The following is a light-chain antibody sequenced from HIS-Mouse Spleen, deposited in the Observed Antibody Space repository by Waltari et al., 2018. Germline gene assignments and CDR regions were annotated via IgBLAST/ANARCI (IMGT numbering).Light chain of an antibody. CDR3: YSTDSSGNHRV. V-gene: IGLV3-10*01. J-gene: IGLJ2*01. Sequence: SYELTQPPSVSVSPGQTARITCPGDALPKKYAFCYQQKSGQAPVLGIYEDSKRPSGIPERFSGSSSGTMATLTISGAQVEDEADYYCYSTDSSGNHRVFGGGTKLTVL. CDR1: ALPKKY. CDR2: EDS.